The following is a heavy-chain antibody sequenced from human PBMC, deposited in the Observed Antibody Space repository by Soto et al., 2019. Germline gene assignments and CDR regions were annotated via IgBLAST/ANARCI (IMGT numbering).Heavy chain of an antibody. D-gene: IGHD6-6*01. CDR2: ISGYDGNT. V-gene: IGHV1-18*01. CDR1: GYTFSNYG. J-gene: IGHJ5*02. CDR3: ARKPSSSSWFDP. Sequence: ASVKVSCKASGYTFSNYGITWVRQAPGQGLEWMGWISGYDGNTNYAQNFQGRVTMTTDPSTRTAYMELRSLRSDDTAVYYCARKPSSSSWFDPWGQGTLVTVSS.